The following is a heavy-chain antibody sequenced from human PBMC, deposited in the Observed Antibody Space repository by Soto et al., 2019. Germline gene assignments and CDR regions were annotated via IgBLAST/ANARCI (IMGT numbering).Heavy chain of an antibody. Sequence: GGSLRLSCAASGFTFSSYAMHWVRQAPGKGLEWVAVISYDGSNKYYADSVKGRFTISRDNSKNTLYLQMNSLRAEDKAVYYCARDGPAPRIAASPMRPYYGMDVRGQGTKATVP. CDR3: ARDGPAPRIAASPMRPYYGMDV. CDR1: GFTFSSYA. D-gene: IGHD6-6*01. V-gene: IGHV3-30-3*01. J-gene: IGHJ6*02. CDR2: ISYDGSNK.